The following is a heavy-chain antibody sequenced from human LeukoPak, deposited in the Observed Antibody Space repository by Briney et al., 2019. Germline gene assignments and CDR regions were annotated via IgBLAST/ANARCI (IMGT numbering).Heavy chain of an antibody. D-gene: IGHD3-10*01. CDR2: IYSGGST. J-gene: IGHJ4*02. V-gene: IGHV3-66*01. Sequence: PGGSLRLSCAASGFTVSSNYMSWVRQAPGKGLEWVSVIYSGGSTYYADSVKGRFTISRDYSKNTLYLHMNSLRAEDTAVYYCARDQAGSGHYADYWGQGTLVTVSS. CDR3: ARDQAGSGHYADY. CDR1: GFTVSSNY.